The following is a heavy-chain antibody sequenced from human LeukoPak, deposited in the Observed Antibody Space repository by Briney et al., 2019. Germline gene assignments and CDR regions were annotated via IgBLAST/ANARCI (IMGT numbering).Heavy chain of an antibody. D-gene: IGHD6-13*01. Sequence: GGSLRLSCAASGFTFSSYGMSWVRQAPGKGLEWVSAISGSGGSTYCADSVKGRFTISRDNSKNTLYLQMNSLRAEDTAVYYCAKAYSSSWYMGHYMDVWGKGTTVTISS. V-gene: IGHV3-23*01. CDR1: GFTFSSYG. CDR3: AKAYSSSWYMGHYMDV. CDR2: ISGSGGST. J-gene: IGHJ6*03.